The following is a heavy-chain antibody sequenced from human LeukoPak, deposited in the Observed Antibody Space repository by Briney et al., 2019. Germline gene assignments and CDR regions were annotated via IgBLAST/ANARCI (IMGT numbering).Heavy chain of an antibody. CDR1: GYTFTSYA. CDR2: INAGNGNT. V-gene: IGHV1-3*01. J-gene: IGHJ4*02. Sequence: ASVKVSCKASGYTFTSYAMHWVRQAPGQRLEWMGWINAGNGNTKYSQKFQGRVTIARDTSASTAYMELSSLRSEDTAVYYCAREVGYGDSPFDYWGQGTLVTVSS. CDR3: AREVGYGDSPFDY. D-gene: IGHD4-17*01.